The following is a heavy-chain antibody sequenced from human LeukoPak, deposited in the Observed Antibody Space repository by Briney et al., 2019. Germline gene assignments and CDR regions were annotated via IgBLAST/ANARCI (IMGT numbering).Heavy chain of an antibody. V-gene: IGHV4-31*11. D-gene: IGHD3-22*01. CDR1: GGSISSGGYY. CDR3: ARAKTPMYRYXXRGYYCDY. J-gene: IGHJ4*02. Sequence: SQTLSLTCAVSGGSISSGGYYWSWIRQHPGKGLEWIAYIYYSGTTYYNPSLKSRVTISVDTSTNQFSLKLRPVTAADTAVYYCARAKTPMYRYXXRGYYCDYWGQGTLVTV. CDR2: IYYSGTT.